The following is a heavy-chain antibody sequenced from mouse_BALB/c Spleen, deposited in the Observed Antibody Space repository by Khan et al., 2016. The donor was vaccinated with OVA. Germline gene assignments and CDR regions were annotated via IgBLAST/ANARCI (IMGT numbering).Heavy chain of an antibody. CDR2: IDPANGDT. CDR3: ARSNSLWPMDY. V-gene: IGHV14-3*02. J-gene: IGHJ4*01. CDR1: GFNINDTC. D-gene: IGHD1-1*01. Sequence: VQLKQSGAELVKPGASVKLSCIASGFNINDTCLHWVKQRPEQGLEWIGRIDPANGDTKYDPTFQAKATITADTPSNIAYLQLSSLTSEDTAVYYCARSNSLWPMDYWGQGTSVTVSS.